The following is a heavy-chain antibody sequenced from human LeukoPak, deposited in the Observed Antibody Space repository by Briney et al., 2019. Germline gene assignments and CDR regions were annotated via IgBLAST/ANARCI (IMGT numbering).Heavy chain of an antibody. V-gene: IGHV3-64D*06. D-gene: IGHD3-9*01. CDR2: ISSNGGST. CDR3: VKGMEDYDILTGVLDV. J-gene: IGHJ6*02. CDR1: GFVFSKYA. Sequence: GGSLRLSCVGSGFVFSKYAVHWVRQAPGKGLEYVSAISSNGGSTYYADSVKGRFTISRDNSKNTLYLQMSSLRAEDTAVYYCVKGMEDYDILTGVLDVWGQGTTVTVSS.